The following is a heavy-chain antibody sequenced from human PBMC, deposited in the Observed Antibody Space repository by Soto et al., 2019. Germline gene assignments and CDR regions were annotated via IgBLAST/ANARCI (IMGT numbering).Heavy chain of an antibody. V-gene: IGHV1-2*02. Sequence: ASVKLSCKASGYSFTGYYMHWGRQAPGQGLEWMGWINPNSGGTNYAQKLQGRVTMTTDTSTSTAYMELRSLRSDDTAVYYCARVLPSPGARRGFDYWGQGTLVTVSS. CDR1: GYSFTGYY. J-gene: IGHJ4*02. CDR2: INPNSGGT. D-gene: IGHD3-10*01. CDR3: ARVLPSPGARRGFDY.